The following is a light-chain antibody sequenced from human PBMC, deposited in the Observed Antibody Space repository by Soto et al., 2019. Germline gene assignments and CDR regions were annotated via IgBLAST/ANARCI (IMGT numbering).Light chain of an antibody. Sequence: DIHLTQSPSLLSASVGDRVTITCLASQGISQYVAWYEQKPGKVLKLLIYAATVLQGGVPSRLRGTGSATDCTPTISSLQPEDFATYYCQKSYSIPLTLGGGTKVDI. V-gene: IGKV1-9*01. J-gene: IGKJ4*01. CDR1: QGISQY. CDR3: QKSYSIPLT. CDR2: AAT.